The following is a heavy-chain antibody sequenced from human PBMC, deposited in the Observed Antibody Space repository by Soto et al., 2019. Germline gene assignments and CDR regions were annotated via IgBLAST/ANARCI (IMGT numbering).Heavy chain of an antibody. Sequence: QVQLQQWGAGLLKPSETLSLTCAVYGGSFSGYYWSWIRQPPGKGLEWIGEINHSGSTNYNPSLKSRDTISVDTSKNQFSMKLSSVTAADTAVYYCARGRPRITMVRGDHWFDPWGQGTLVTVSS. CDR2: INHSGST. J-gene: IGHJ5*02. V-gene: IGHV4-34*01. CDR3: ARGRPRITMVRGDHWFDP. D-gene: IGHD3-10*01. CDR1: GGSFSGYY.